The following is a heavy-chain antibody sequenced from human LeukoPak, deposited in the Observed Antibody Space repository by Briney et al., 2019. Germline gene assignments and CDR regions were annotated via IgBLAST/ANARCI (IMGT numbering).Heavy chain of an antibody. Sequence: ASVKVSCKPSGYTSSSYGISFVRQTPGQGLESMGCISAHNGNTHYAQTLQSRVTMTTDTSTSTAYIELRSLRSDDTAVYYCARDRLTMIVVVGLSSAFDIWGQGTMVTVSS. CDR2: ISAHNGNT. J-gene: IGHJ3*02. CDR1: GYTSSSYG. V-gene: IGHV1-18*01. CDR3: ARDRLTMIVVVGLSSAFDI. D-gene: IGHD3-22*01.